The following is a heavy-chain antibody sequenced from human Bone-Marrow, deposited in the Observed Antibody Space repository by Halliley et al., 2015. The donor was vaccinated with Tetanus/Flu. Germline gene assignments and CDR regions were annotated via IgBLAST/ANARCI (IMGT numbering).Heavy chain of an antibody. CDR3: ARAGVGTPSWYFDL. Sequence: SVSVISGGGGSTDYADSVKGRFTISRDNSKNTLYLQMNNLRVEDTAVYYCARAGVGTPSWYFDLWGRGTLVTVSS. CDR2: ISGGGGST. D-gene: IGHD2-8*01. J-gene: IGHJ2*01. V-gene: IGHV3-23*01.